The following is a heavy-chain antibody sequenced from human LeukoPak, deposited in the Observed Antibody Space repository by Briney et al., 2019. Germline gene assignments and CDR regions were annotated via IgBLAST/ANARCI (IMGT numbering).Heavy chain of an antibody. J-gene: IGHJ5*02. Sequence: KPSETLSLTCTVSGGSISNYYWSWIRQSPGKGLEWIGYIYYNGNTNYNPSLKSRITISVDTSKNQFSLRLKSVTAADTAVYYCARGPLSSRTTWTWFDPWGQGTLVTVSS. CDR1: GGSISNYY. D-gene: IGHD6-13*01. CDR3: ARGPLSSRTTWTWFDP. V-gene: IGHV4-59*01. CDR2: IYYNGNT.